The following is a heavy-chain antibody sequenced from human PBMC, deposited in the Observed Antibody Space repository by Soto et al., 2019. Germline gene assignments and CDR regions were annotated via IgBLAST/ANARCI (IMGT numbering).Heavy chain of an antibody. CDR1: WVTFGSSA. J-gene: IGHJ3*02. V-gene: IGHV3-23*01. CDR3: AKRLYYDFWSGYYTPTDAFDI. CDR2: ISGSGGST. Sequence: SGGALGASYAASWVTFGSSAISWVRQAPGEGAGWGSAISGSGGSTYYADSVKGRFTISRDNSKNTLYLQMNSLRAEDTAVYYCAKRLYYDFWSGYYTPTDAFDIWGQGTMVTVSS. D-gene: IGHD3-3*01.